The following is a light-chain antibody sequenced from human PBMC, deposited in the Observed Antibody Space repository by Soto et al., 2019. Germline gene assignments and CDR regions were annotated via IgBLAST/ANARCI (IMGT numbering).Light chain of an antibody. Sequence: EIVTTQSPATLSVSPGERAALSCIASQTVGSDLAWYQQRPGQPPRLLVYGAATRATGVPARFSGSGSGTEFTLTISSLQSEDFAVYYCQHYKTWPLAFGQGTKVETK. CDR1: QTVGSD. J-gene: IGKJ1*01. V-gene: IGKV3-15*01. CDR3: QHYKTWPLA. CDR2: GAA.